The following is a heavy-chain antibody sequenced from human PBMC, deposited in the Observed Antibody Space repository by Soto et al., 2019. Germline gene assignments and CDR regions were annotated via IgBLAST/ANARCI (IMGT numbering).Heavy chain of an antibody. CDR2: IYHSGST. Sequence: SETLSLTCAVSCGSISSSNWCSWVRQPPVKGLEWIGEIYHSGSTNYNPSLKSRVTISVDKSKNQFSLKLSSVTAADTAVYYCARLGHILTGSIWYYYGMDVWGQGTTVTVSS. V-gene: IGHV4-4*02. CDR3: ARLGHILTGSIWYYYGMDV. J-gene: IGHJ6*02. D-gene: IGHD3-9*01. CDR1: CGSISSSNW.